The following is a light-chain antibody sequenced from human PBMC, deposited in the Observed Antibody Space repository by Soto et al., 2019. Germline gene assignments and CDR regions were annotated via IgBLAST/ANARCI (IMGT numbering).Light chain of an antibody. CDR3: TSYATSSTLV. CDR1: SSDVGSFNR. CDR2: EVT. V-gene: IGLV2-18*02. J-gene: IGLJ1*01. Sequence: QSVLTQPPSVSGSPGQSVTISCTGTSSDVGSFNRVSWYQQPPGTAPRLIIYEVTDRPSGVPDRFSGSKSGNTASLTISGLQVEDEADYYCTSYATSSTLVFGTGTKVTVL.